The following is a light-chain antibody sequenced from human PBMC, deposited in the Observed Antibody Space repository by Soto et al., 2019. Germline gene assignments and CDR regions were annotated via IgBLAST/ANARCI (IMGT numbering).Light chain of an antibody. CDR2: GAS. V-gene: IGKV3-15*01. J-gene: IGKJ5*01. CDR3: QQYDNWPYT. Sequence: EIVMTHSPATLSVSPGERATLSCRASQSVSNNLAWYQQKPGQAPRLLIYGASTRATAIPARFSGSGSGTEFTLTIRSLQSEDFEVYLCQQYDNWPYTFGQGTRLEIK. CDR1: QSVSNN.